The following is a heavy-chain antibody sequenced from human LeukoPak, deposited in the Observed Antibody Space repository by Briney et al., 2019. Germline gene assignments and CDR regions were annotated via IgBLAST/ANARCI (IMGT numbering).Heavy chain of an antibody. J-gene: IGHJ6*03. D-gene: IGHD3-10*01. CDR3: AREGYDGSGSYYKGVSYYYYYRDV. CDR1: GFTFDDYG. V-gene: IGHV3-20*04. CDR2: INWNGGST. Sequence: PGGSLRLSCAASGFTFDDYGMSWVRQAPGKGLEWVSGINWNGGSTGYADSVKGRFTISRDNAKNSLYLQMNSLRAEDTALYYCAREGYDGSGSYYKGVSYYYYYRDVWGKGTTVTVSS.